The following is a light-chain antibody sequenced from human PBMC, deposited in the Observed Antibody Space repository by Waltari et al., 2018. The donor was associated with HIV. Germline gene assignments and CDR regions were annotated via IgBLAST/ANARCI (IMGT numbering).Light chain of an antibody. CDR3: QQYDNLFT. CDR1: QDISNY. J-gene: IGKJ3*01. Sequence: EIQMTQSPSSLSASVGDRVTITCQASQDISNYLNWYQQKPGKAPNLLIYYASSLETGVPSRFSGSGSGTDFTFTISSLQPEDIGTYYCQQYDNLFTFGPGTKVEIK. CDR2: YAS. V-gene: IGKV1-33*01.